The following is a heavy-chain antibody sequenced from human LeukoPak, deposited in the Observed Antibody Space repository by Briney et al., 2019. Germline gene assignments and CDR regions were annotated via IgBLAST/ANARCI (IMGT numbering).Heavy chain of an antibody. V-gene: IGHV1-69*13. CDR1: GGTFSSYA. J-gene: IGHJ4*02. CDR2: IIPIFGTA. CDR3: ARLAAGYNQYYFDY. Sequence: SVTVSFTASGGTFSSYAITWVRQAPGQGLEWMGGIIPIFGTANYVQKFQGRVTITADESTSTAYMELSSLRSEDTAVYYCARLAAGYNQYYFDYWGQGTLVTVSS. D-gene: IGHD5-24*01.